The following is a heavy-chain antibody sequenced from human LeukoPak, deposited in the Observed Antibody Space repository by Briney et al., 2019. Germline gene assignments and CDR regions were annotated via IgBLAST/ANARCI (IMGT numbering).Heavy chain of an antibody. J-gene: IGHJ4*02. CDR1: GFTFSSYS. D-gene: IGHD3-10*01. V-gene: IGHV3-21*01. CDR2: ISSSSIYI. CDR3: ARVGMRQFGVGDSDY. Sequence: GGSLRLSCAASGFTFSSYSMNWVRQAPGKGLEWVSSISSSSIYIYYADSVKGRFTISRDNAKNSLYLQMNSLRAEDTAVYYCARVGMRQFGVGDSDYWGQGTLVTVSS.